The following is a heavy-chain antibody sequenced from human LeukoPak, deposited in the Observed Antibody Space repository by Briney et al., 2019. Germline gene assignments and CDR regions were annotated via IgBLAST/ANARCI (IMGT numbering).Heavy chain of an antibody. J-gene: IGHJ6*02. CDR2: IKSKTDGGTT. CDR3: TTGLRFLEWLSLDYYGMDV. V-gene: IGHV3-15*07. D-gene: IGHD3-3*01. Sequence: GGSLRLSCAASGFTFSNAWMNWVRQAPGKGLEWVGRIKSKTDGGTTDYAAPVKGRFTISRGDSKNTLYLQMNSLKTEDTAVYYCTTGLRFLEWLSLDYYGMDVWGQGTTVTVSS. CDR1: GFTFSNAW.